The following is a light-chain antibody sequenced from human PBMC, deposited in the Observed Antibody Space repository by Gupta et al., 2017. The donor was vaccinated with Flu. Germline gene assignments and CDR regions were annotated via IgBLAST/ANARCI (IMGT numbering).Light chain of an antibody. V-gene: IGKV3-20*01. Sequence: VLTQSPGTLSLSPGERATLSCRASQSVSSSYLAWYQQKPGQAPRLLIYGASSRATGIPDRFSGSGSGTDFTLTISRLEPEDFAVYYCQQYGSSPFTFGPGTKVDIK. CDR1: QSVSSSY. J-gene: IGKJ3*01. CDR3: QQYGSSPFT. CDR2: GAS.